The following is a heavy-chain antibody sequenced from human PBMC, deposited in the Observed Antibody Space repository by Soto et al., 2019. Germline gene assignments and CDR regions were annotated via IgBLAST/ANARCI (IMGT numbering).Heavy chain of an antibody. V-gene: IGHV3-74*01. D-gene: IGHD2-2*01. CDR3: ARGLYHKYGQDH. Sequence: EVQLVESGGGLVRTGGSLRLSCAASGFPFSSYWMHWVGQAPGEGLVWVARINGDGTSTNYADSVKGRFTISRDNGQNTVYLQMNSLRAEDTAVYSCARGLYHKYGQDHWGQGTLVTVSS. CDR1: GFPFSSYW. CDR2: INGDGTST. J-gene: IGHJ4*02.